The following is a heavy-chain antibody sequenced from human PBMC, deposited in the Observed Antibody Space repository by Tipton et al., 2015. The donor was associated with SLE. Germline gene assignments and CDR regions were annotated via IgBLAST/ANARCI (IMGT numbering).Heavy chain of an antibody. Sequence: TLSLTCSVSGVSISSYYWSWIRQPPGKGLAWIGYIYYSGSTNYKYNPSLKSRVTISVDTSKNQFSLNLSSVTAADTAVYYCARGRITMIRGVTSDAFDIWGQGTMVTVSS. D-gene: IGHD3-10*01. J-gene: IGHJ3*02. CDR2: IYYSGST. CDR1: GVSISSYY. CDR3: ARGRITMIRGVTSDAFDI. V-gene: IGHV4-59*07.